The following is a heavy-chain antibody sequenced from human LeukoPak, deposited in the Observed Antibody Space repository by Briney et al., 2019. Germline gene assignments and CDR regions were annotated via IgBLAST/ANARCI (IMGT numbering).Heavy chain of an antibody. D-gene: IGHD3-10*01. J-gene: IGHJ6*03. Sequence: AGGSLRLSCAASGFTVSSNYMTWVRQAPGKGLERVSVIYKNAITYYADTVKGRFTISRDNSKNTLYLQVNSLRADDTAVYYCARSLRVRGVPDYMDVWGKGTTVTISS. CDR1: GFTVSSNY. CDR3: ARSLRVRGVPDYMDV. V-gene: IGHV3-53*01. CDR2: IYKNAIT.